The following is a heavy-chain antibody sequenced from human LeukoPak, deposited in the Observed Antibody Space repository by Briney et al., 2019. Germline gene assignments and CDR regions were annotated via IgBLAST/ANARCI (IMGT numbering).Heavy chain of an antibody. D-gene: IGHD6-13*01. CDR1: GFTFSDCF. CDR3: ARGSYSSSWYLGGMDV. V-gene: IGHV3-33*08. Sequence: GGSLRLSCAASGFTFSDCFMSWIRQAPGKGLEWVAVIWYDGSNKYYADSVKGRFTISRDNSKNTLYLQMNSLRAEDTAVYYCARGSYSSSWYLGGMDVWGQGTTVTVSS. CDR2: IWYDGSNK. J-gene: IGHJ6*02.